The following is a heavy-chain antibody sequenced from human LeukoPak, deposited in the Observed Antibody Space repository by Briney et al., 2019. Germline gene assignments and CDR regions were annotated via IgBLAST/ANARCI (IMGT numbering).Heavy chain of an antibody. CDR1: GYTFTDYY. CDR2: IIPIFGTA. J-gene: IGHJ4*02. Sequence: SVKVSCKVSGYTFTDYYMHWVRQAPGQGLEWMGRIIPIFGTANYAQKFQGRVTITTDESTSTAYMELSSLRSEDTAVYYCARTSLVPPDYYDSSGSGSEHWGQGTLVTVSS. D-gene: IGHD3-22*01. V-gene: IGHV1-69*05. CDR3: ARTSLVPPDYYDSSGSGSEH.